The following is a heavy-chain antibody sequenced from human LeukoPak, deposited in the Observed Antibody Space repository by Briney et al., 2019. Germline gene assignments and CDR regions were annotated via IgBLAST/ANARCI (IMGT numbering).Heavy chain of an antibody. D-gene: IGHD6-6*01. CDR1: GFTFSSYS. CDR3: AREVRVSNSPRVFDY. Sequence: GGCLRLSCAASGFTFSSYSMNWVRQAPGKGLEWVSSITSCSSYIYYADSVKGRFTIPRDNAKNSLYLQMNSLSAEDAAVYYCAREVRVSNSPRVFDYWGRETLVSVRS. CDR2: ITSCSSYI. J-gene: IGHJ4*02. V-gene: IGHV3-21*01.